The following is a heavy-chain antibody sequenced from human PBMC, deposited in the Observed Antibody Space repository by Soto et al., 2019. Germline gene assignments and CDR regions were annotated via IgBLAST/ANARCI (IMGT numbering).Heavy chain of an antibody. V-gene: IGHV3-21*01. CDR2: ISSSGSYI. CDR1: GFTFTTYS. Sequence: EVQLVESGGGLVKPGGSLRLSCAASGFTFTTYSMTWVRQAPGKGLEWVSSISSSGSYIYYADSVKGRFTISRDNAKNSLYLQMNSLRPEDTAVYYCASSPNGLLWFGEPGVFDYWGQGTLGTVSS. J-gene: IGHJ4*02. CDR3: ASSPNGLLWFGEPGVFDY. D-gene: IGHD3-10*01.